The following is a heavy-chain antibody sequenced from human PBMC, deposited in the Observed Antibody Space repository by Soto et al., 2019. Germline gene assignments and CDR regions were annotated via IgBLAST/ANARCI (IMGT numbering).Heavy chain of an antibody. D-gene: IGHD6-13*01. CDR1: GGSFSSGGYS. CDR2: IYPNGRT. Sequence: QLQLQESGSGLVKPSQTLSLTCAVSGGSFSSGGYSWSWIRQPPGKGLEWIGYIYPNGRTHYNPSLKSRVTISVDRSKNQFSLELISVTDADTAVYYCARVPAAGWAYFDYWGQGTLVTVSS. V-gene: IGHV4-30-2*01. CDR3: ARVPAAGWAYFDY. J-gene: IGHJ4*02.